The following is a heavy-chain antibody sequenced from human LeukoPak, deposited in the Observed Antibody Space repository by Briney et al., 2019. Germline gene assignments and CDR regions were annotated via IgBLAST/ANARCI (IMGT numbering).Heavy chain of an antibody. D-gene: IGHD1-14*01. CDR1: GLTVITND. J-gene: IGHJ4*02. V-gene: IGHV3-53*01. Sequence: GGSLRLSCAASGLTVITNDMTWVRQAPGKGLEWVSVLYSDGNTKYADSVQGRFTISRDNSKNTLYLEMNRLSPDDTAVYYCARGVEPLAANTLAYWGQGTLVTVSS. CDR3: ARGVEPLAANTLAY. CDR2: LYSDGNT.